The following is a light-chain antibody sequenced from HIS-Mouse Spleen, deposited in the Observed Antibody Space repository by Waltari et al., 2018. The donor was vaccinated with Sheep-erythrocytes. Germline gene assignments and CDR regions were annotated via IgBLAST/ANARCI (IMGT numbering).Light chain of an antibody. CDR3: CSYAGSSTPWV. CDR1: SSYVGSYNL. J-gene: IGLJ3*02. CDR2: EGS. V-gene: IGLV2-23*01. Sequence: QSALTQPASVSGSPGQSLTIPCTGTSSYVGSYNLVSWYQQHPGKAPKLMIYEGSKRPSGVSNRFSGSKSGNTASLTISGLQAEDEADYYCCSYAGSSTPWVFGGGTKLTVL.